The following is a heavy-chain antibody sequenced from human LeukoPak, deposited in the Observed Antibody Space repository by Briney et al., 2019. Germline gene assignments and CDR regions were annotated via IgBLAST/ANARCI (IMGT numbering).Heavy chain of an antibody. V-gene: IGHV4-39*01. Sequence: SETLSLTCTVSVASISSTGYYWGWIRQPPGKGLEWIGSISYSGSTYYNPSLKSRVTISVDTSKNQFSVKLTSVTAADTALYYCAGYYHDSSGYLGCGQGTLVTVSS. CDR3: AGYYHDSSGYLG. CDR1: VASISSTGYY. D-gene: IGHD3-22*01. J-gene: IGHJ4*02. CDR2: ISYSGST.